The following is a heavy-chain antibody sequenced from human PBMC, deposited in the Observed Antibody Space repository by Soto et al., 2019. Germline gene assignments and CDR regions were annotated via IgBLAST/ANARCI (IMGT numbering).Heavy chain of an antibody. J-gene: IGHJ5*02. CDR1: GGSISSGAYY. Sequence: QVQLQESGPGLVKPSQTLSLTCTVSGGSISSGAYYWSWIRQHPVRGLECIGHIDDSGNTYYSPSRRRRVSISADTSKNQFSLKLKSVSAADTAVYDCACPPFGETWFDPWGQGTLVTVSS. V-gene: IGHV4-31*03. CDR3: ACPPFGETWFDP. CDR2: IDDSGNT. D-gene: IGHD4-17*01.